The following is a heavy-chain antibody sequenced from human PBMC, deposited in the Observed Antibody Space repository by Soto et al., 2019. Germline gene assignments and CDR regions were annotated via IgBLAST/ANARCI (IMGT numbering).Heavy chain of an antibody. D-gene: IGHD4-4*01. Sequence: PSETLSLTFTVSGGSISNYDYSWCWVRPPPAKGLEWIGGLDYPGDPSRYPSLKSRVTVSVDTSKNELSLKLTSVTAADTALYYCSRLTDVYSNSYFDHWGQGTLVTVSS. CDR3: SRLTDVYSNSYFDH. J-gene: IGHJ4*02. V-gene: IGHV4-39*01. CDR2: LDYPGDP. CDR1: GGSISNYDYS.